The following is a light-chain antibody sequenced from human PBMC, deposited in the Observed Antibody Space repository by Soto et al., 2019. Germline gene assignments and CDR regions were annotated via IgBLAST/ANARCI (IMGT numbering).Light chain of an antibody. V-gene: IGKV1-13*02. CDR3: QRFNSYPWT. Sequence: AIQLTQSPSSLSASVGDRVTITCRASQGIRSSLAWFQQKAGNPPKVLIYEASVLETGVSSRFSGSGSGTDFTLSISSLQPEDFATYCCQRFNSYPWTFGQGTTMEVK. J-gene: IGKJ1*01. CDR2: EAS. CDR1: QGIRSS.